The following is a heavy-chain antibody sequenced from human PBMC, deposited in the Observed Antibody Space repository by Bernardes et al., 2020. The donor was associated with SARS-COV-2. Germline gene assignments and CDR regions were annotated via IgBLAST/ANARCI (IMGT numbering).Heavy chain of an antibody. CDR3: TRGWSSGYGLFDY. D-gene: IGHD3-22*01. Sequence: GSLRLSCEASGFTFSNYWMHWVRQVPGKGLVWVSRISTDGSSTYYADSVKGRFTISRDNAKNTLYLQMNTLRAEDTAVYYCTRGWSSGYGLFDYWGQGTLVTVSS. V-gene: IGHV3-74*01. CDR1: GFTFSNYW. J-gene: IGHJ4*02. CDR2: ISTDGSST.